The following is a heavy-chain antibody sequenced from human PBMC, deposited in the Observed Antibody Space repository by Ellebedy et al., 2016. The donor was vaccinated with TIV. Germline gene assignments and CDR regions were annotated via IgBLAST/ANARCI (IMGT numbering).Heavy chain of an antibody. D-gene: IGHD3-22*01. V-gene: IGHV3-7*03. CDR3: VRDGAYGDYSPGYYGMDV. J-gene: IGHJ6*02. CDR2: INQDGSRI. Sequence: GGSLRLSCAASGFTFNSYWMSWVRQGPGKGLEWVANINQDGSRIYYVDSVKGRFTISRDNAKNSVYLRMNTLSVEDTAVYHCVRDGAYGDYSPGYYGMDVWGQGTTVTVSS. CDR1: GFTFNSYW.